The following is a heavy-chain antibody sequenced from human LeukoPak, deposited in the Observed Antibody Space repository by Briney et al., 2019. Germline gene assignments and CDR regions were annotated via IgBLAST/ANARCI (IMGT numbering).Heavy chain of an antibody. V-gene: IGHV4-39*07. CDR1: GGSISSSSYY. Sequence: TSETLSLTCTVSGGSISSSSYYWGWIRQPPGKGLEWIGSIYYSGSTYYNPSLKSRVTISVDTSKNQFSLKLSSVTAADTAVYYCARGVPYDRSPYNWFDPWGQGTLVTVSS. CDR3: ARGVPYDRSPYNWFDP. J-gene: IGHJ5*02. D-gene: IGHD3-10*01. CDR2: IYYSGST.